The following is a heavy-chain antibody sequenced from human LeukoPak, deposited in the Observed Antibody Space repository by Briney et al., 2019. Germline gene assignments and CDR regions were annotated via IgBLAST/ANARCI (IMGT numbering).Heavy chain of an antibody. CDR3: ASLGNMVRPEGLDY. J-gene: IGHJ4*02. V-gene: IGHV4-34*01. CDR2: INHSGST. D-gene: IGHD3-10*01. CDR1: GGSFSGYY. Sequence: SETLSLTCAVYGGSFSGYYWSWIRQPPGKGLEWIGEINHSGSTNYNPSLKSRVTISVDTSKNQFSLKLSSVTAADTAVYYCASLGNMVRPEGLDYWGQGTLVTVSS.